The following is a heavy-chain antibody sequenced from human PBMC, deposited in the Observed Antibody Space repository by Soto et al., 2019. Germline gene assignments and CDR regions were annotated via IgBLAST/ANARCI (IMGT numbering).Heavy chain of an antibody. CDR1: GFTFRSYA. V-gene: IGHV3-48*01. Sequence: GGSLRLSCAASGFTFRSYAMNWVRQAPGKGLEWLSYITSGSSPIYSADSVKGRFTFSRDNARNSLYLQVSSLRAEDTAVYYCARVSCCGLDHYYYMDVWGEGTTVTVSS. J-gene: IGHJ6*03. D-gene: IGHD1-1*01. CDR3: ARVSCCGLDHYYYMDV. CDR2: ITSGSSPI.